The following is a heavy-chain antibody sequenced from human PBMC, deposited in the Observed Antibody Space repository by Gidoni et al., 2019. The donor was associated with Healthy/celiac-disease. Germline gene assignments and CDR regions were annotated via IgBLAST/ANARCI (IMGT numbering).Heavy chain of an antibody. CDR3: ARDLGGPYSSSWFDAFDI. CDR2: INPSGGST. Sequence: QVQLVQSGAEVKKPGASVKVSCKASGYTFTSYYMHWVRQAPGQGLEWMGIINPSGGSTSYAQKFQGRVTITRDTSTSTVYMELSSLRSEDTAVYYCARDLGGPYSSSWFDAFDIWGQGTMVTVSS. V-gene: IGHV1-46*01. J-gene: IGHJ3*02. CDR1: GYTFTSYY. D-gene: IGHD6-13*01.